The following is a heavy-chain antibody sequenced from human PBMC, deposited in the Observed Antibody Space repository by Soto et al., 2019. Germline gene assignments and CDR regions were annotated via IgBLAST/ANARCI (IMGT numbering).Heavy chain of an antibody. CDR1: GGSISSSNL. V-gene: IGHV4-4*02. CDR3: ARSPRSIAAGGIDY. J-gene: IGHJ4*02. CDR2: IYHGGST. D-gene: IGHD6-13*01. Sequence: QVQLQESGPGLVKPSGTLSLTCAVSGGSISSSNLWTWVRQPPGKGLEWIGEIYHGGSTNYNPSLKSRVTISVDKSKHQFSLRLSSVTAADTAVYYCARSPRSIAAGGIDYWGQGILVTVSS.